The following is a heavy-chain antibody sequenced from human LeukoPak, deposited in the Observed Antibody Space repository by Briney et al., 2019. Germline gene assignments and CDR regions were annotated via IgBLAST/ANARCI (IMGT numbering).Heavy chain of an antibody. CDR3: ASLTVTGGSVSDY. J-gene: IGHJ4*02. Sequence: PGGSLTLSCVTSGFTFSNYDMNWVRQAPGKGLEWVSYISNSGSSKYYVDSVKGRFTISRDNAKNSLYLQMNSLRAEDTAVYYCASLTVTGGSVSDYWGQGTLVPVPA. CDR2: ISNSGSSK. V-gene: IGHV3-48*03. D-gene: IGHD2-15*01. CDR1: GFTFSNYD.